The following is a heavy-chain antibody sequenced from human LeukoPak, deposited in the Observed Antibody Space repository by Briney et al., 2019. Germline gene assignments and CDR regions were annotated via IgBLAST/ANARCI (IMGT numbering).Heavy chain of an antibody. CDR2: IYPGDSDI. J-gene: IGHJ4*02. CDR3: TRTGYSSRWAIDN. CDR1: GYSFTNYW. V-gene: IGHV5-51*01. D-gene: IGHD6-13*01. Sequence: GESLKISCNVSGYSFTNYWIGWVRQMPGKGLEWMGIIYPGDSDIRYSPSFQGQVTISADKSISTAYLQWSSLKASDTAMYYCTRTGYSSRWAIDNWGQGTLVTVSS.